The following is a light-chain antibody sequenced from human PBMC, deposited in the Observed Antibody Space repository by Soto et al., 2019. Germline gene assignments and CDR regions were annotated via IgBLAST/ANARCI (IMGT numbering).Light chain of an antibody. V-gene: IGKV4-1*01. CDR1: QSVLYSSDNKNY. Sequence: DIVMTQSPDSLPVSLGERATINCKSSQSVLYSSDNKNYLAWYQQRPGQPPKLLMYWASTRESGVPDRFSGSGSGTDFTLTISSLKAEDVAVYYCQQYYTIPPTFGQGTKLEIK. J-gene: IGKJ2*01. CDR3: QQYYTIPPT. CDR2: WAS.